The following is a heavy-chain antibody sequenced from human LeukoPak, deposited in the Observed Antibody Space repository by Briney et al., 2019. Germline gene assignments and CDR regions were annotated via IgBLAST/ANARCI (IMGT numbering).Heavy chain of an antibody. Sequence: ASVKVSCKASGYTFTGYYMHWVRQAPGQGLEWMGRINPNSGGTNYAQKFQGRVTMTRDTSISTAYMELSRLRSDDTAVYYCARGYYYDSSGYPRDLDYWGQGTLVTVSS. CDR1: GYTFTGYY. D-gene: IGHD3-22*01. J-gene: IGHJ4*02. CDR2: INPNSGGT. CDR3: ARGYYYDSSGYPRDLDY. V-gene: IGHV1-2*06.